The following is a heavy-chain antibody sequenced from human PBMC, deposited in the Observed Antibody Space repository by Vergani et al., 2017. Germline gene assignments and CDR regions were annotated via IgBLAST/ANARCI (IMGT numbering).Heavy chain of an antibody. CDR1: GGSFNYYY. CDR3: GRVGLLQLPRAFDT. Sequence: QLQQWGGRLSKPSETLSLTCAVSGGSFNYYYWGWVRQPPGKGLEWIGEINHNGRTNYNPSLEGRVSMSIDTSQKEFYLRLTSLTVADTALYYCGRVGLLQLPRAFDTWGQGTVVTVSS. CDR2: INHNGRT. D-gene: IGHD1-1*01. J-gene: IGHJ3*02. V-gene: IGHV4-34*02.